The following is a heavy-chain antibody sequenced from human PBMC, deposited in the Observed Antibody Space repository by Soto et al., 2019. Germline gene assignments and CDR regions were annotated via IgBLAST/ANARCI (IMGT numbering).Heavy chain of an antibody. Sequence: EVQLVEFGGSLVQPGGSLRLSCAASGFTFSSHWMHWVRQAPGKGLVWVSRINSDGSSTTYADSVKGRFTFSRDNAKNTLYLQMNSLRAEDTAIYYCARDEGYGYGVDYWGQGTLVTVSS. CDR3: ARDEGYGYGVDY. CDR1: GFTFSSHW. V-gene: IGHV3-74*01. J-gene: IGHJ4*02. CDR2: INSDGSST. D-gene: IGHD5-18*01.